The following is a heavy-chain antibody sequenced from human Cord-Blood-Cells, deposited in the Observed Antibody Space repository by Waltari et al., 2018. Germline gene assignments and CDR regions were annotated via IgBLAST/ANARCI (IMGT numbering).Heavy chain of an antibody. CDR1: GYSISSGYY. J-gene: IGHJ4*02. V-gene: IGHV4-38-2*02. Sequence: QVQLQESGPGLVKPSETLSLTCTVSGYSISSGYYWGWIRQPPGKGLEWIGSIYHSGSTYYKPSLKSRVTISVDTSKNQFSLKLSSVTAADTAVYYCARVYNYWGQGTLVTVSS. CDR3: ARVYNY. CDR2: IYHSGST. D-gene: IGHD2-2*02.